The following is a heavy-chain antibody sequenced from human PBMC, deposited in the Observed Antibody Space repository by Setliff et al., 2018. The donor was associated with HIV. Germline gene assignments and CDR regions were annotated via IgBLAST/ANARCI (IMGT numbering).Heavy chain of an antibody. J-gene: IGHJ3*02. D-gene: IGHD3-10*01. Sequence: GGSLRLSCAASGFTVSNSYISWVRQAPGKGLEWVSVIYSGGSTYYADSVKGRFTISRDNSKNTVYLQMNSLRAEDTAVYYCARDLSPPNSGIYFALDIWGQGTMVTVSS. CDR3: ARDLSPPNSGIYFALDI. CDR2: IYSGGST. CDR1: GFTVSNSY. V-gene: IGHV3-66*01.